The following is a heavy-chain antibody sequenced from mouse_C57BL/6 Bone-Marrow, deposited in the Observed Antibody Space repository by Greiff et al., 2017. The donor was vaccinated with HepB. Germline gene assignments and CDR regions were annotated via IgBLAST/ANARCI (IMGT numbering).Heavy chain of an antibody. CDR2: ISDGGSYT. V-gene: IGHV5-4*01. Sequence: EVKVVESGGGLVKPGGSLKLSCAASGFTFSSYAMSWVRQTPEKRLEWVATISDGGSYTFYPDNVKGRFTISRDNTKNNLYLQMSHLKSEDTAMYYCARDRLNYYGTVYYYAMDYWGQGTSVTVSS. CDR1: GFTFSSYA. CDR3: ARDRLNYYGTVYYYAMDY. J-gene: IGHJ4*01. D-gene: IGHD1-1*01.